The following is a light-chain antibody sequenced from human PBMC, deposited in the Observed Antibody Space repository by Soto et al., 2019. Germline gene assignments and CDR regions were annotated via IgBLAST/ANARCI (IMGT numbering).Light chain of an antibody. J-gene: IGLJ2*01. V-gene: IGLV2-14*01. Sequence: QSALTQPPSASGSPGQSVTISCTGTISDVGDYNYVSWYQQHPGKAPKLMIYEVSNRPSGVSNRFSGSKSGNTASLTISGPLAEDEEDYYCSSYTGSSTLVVFGTGTKLTVL. CDR3: SSYTGSSTLVV. CDR2: EVS. CDR1: ISDVGDYNY.